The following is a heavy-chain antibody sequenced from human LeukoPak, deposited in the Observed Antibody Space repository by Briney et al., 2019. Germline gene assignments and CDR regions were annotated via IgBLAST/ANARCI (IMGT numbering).Heavy chain of an antibody. CDR1: GGSFSGYY. D-gene: IGHD6-13*01. Sequence: PSETLSLTCAVYGGSFSGYYWSWIRQPPGKGLEWIGEINHSGSTNYNPSLKSRVTISVDTSKNQFSLKLSSVTAADTAVYYCARDLPYSSSWYYFDYWGQGTLVTVSS. CDR2: INHSGST. CDR3: ARDLPYSSSWYYFDY. J-gene: IGHJ4*02. V-gene: IGHV4-34*01.